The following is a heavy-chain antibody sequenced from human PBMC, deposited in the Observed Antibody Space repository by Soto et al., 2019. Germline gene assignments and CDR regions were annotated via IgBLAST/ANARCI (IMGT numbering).Heavy chain of an antibody. Sequence: EVQLVESGGGLVQPGGSLRLSCAASGFSFSSYSMNWVRQAPGKGLEWVSYISSGSSTKYNADSVKGRFTISRDNAKNSLYLQMNSLRAEDTAVYYCAREVTIFGVVGGYMDIWGKGTTVTVSS. J-gene: IGHJ6*03. CDR3: AREVTIFGVVGGYMDI. D-gene: IGHD3-3*01. V-gene: IGHV3-48*01. CDR1: GFSFSSYS. CDR2: ISSGSSTK.